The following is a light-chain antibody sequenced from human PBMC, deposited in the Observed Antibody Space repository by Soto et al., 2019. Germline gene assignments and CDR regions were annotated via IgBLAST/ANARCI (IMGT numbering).Light chain of an antibody. CDR3: QSHDVALRAGV. Sequence: QSVLTQPPSVSGAPGQRVTISCSGSTSNIGAGYEVHWYRQLPGTAPKLLIYGNANRPSGVPDRFSGSRSGSSASLAITGLQADDEADYYCQSHDVALRAGVFGGGTKLTVL. CDR1: TSNIGAGYE. J-gene: IGLJ2*01. CDR2: GNA. V-gene: IGLV1-40*01.